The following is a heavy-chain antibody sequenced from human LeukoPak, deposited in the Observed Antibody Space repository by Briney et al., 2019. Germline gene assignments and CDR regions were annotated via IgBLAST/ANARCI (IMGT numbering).Heavy chain of an antibody. Sequence: GGCLRLSCAASGFPFTPYTMNWIRQAPGEGLEWVASMSTSGTYTYYADSVKGLFTVTRDNAKNPLYLQMNSLGAEDTAVYYCAREGSSEEFDFWGQGTLVTVSS. CDR1: GFPFTPYT. CDR3: AREGSSEEFDF. V-gene: IGHV3-21*01. D-gene: IGHD6-19*01. J-gene: IGHJ4*02. CDR2: MSTSGTYT.